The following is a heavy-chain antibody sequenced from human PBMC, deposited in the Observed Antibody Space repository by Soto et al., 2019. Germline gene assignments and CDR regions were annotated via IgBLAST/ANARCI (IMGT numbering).Heavy chain of an antibody. CDR1: GFTFSSFG. CDR2: ISTTGGLK. V-gene: IGHV3-30*18. CDR3: AKETHSNGYGSYFDY. J-gene: IGHJ4*02. D-gene: IGHD3-22*01. Sequence: QVQLVESGGGVVQPGRSLRLSCAASGFTFSSFGMHWVRRAPGKGLEWVAVISTTGGLKYAADSVKGRFTISRDNSKNTLYLQMNSLRAEDTAIYYCAKETHSNGYGSYFDYWGQGVLVTVSS.